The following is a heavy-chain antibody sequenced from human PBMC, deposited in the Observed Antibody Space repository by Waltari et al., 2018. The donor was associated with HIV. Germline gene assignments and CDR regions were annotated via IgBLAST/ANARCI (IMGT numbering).Heavy chain of an antibody. CDR3: ARDVRGYSPAALPFWYYYYGMDV. CDR1: GFTFSSYG. CDR2: IWYDGSNK. V-gene: IGHV3-33*01. Sequence: QVQLVESGGGVVQPGRSLSLSCAASGFTFSSYGMNWVRQAPGTGREWVGVIWYDGSNKYYADSVKGRFTISRDNSKNTLYMQMNSLRAEDTAVYYCARDVRGYSPAALPFWYYYYGMDVWGQGTTVTVSS. D-gene: IGHD5-18*01. J-gene: IGHJ6*02.